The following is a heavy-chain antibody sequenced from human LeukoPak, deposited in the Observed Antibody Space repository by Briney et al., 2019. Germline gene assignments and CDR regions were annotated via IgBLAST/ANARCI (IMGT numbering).Heavy chain of an antibody. CDR3: ASEGAAASVYMDV. J-gene: IGHJ6*03. CDR2: ISSSSSYI. V-gene: IGHV3-21*01. CDR1: GLTFSIYS. Sequence: PGGSLRLSCAASGLTFSIYSMNWVRQAPGKGLEWVSSISSSSSYIYYADSVKGRFTISRDNAKNSLYLQMNSLRAEDTAVYYCASEGAAASVYMDVWGKGTTVTVSS. D-gene: IGHD6-13*01.